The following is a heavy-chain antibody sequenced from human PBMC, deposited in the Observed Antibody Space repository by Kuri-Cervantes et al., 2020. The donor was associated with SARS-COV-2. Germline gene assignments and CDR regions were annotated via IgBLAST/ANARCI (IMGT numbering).Heavy chain of an antibody. V-gene: IGHV1-24*01. D-gene: IGHD1-1*01. Sequence: ASVKDSCKVSGYTLTELSMHWVRQAPGKGVEWMGGFDPEDGETIYAQKFRGRVTMTEDKSTDTAYMELSSLRSEDTAVYYCARGDDTTFDYWGQGTLVTVSS. CDR2: FDPEDGET. CDR3: ARGDDTTFDY. CDR1: GYTLTELS. J-gene: IGHJ4*02.